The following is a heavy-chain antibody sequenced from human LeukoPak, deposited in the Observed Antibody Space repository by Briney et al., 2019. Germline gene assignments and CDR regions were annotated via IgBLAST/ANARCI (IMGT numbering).Heavy chain of an antibody. CDR1: GSSFRSFG. D-gene: IGHD3-10*01. J-gene: IGHJ5*02. CDR2: ISDSGGDII. Sequence: PGGSLRLSCVASGSSFRSFGMTWVRQAPGKGLEWVAAISDSGGDIIYYTDSVKGRFTISRDNSKNTVYLQMNSLRAEDTAIYYCAPRGVEAAWGQGTRVTVSS. CDR3: APRGVEAA. V-gene: IGHV3-23*01.